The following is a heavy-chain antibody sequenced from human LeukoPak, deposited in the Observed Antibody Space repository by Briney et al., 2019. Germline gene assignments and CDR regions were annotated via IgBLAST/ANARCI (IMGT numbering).Heavy chain of an antibody. D-gene: IGHD4-11*01. Sequence: SETLSLTCTVSGGSISSYYWSWIRQPAGKGLEWIGRIYTSGSTNYNPSLKSRVTMSVDTSKNQFSLKLSSVTAADTAVYYCAREVFRGDYSNGALDYWGQGTLVTVSS. J-gene: IGHJ4*02. V-gene: IGHV4-4*07. CDR3: AREVFRGDYSNGALDY. CDR2: IYTSGST. CDR1: GGSISSYY.